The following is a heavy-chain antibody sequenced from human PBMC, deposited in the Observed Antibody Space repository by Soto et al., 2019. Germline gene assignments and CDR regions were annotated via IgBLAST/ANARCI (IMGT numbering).Heavy chain of an antibody. CDR1: GYTFSDYY. CDR2: INPNSGGT. J-gene: IGHJ4*02. D-gene: IGHD1-1*01. CDR3: AREPATAKTEGVDF. V-gene: IGHV1-2*02. Sequence: ASVKVSCKASGYTFSDYYIHWVRQAPGQGLEWMGWINPNSGGTKYAPKFQGGVTMTRDTSITTAYMELSRLRSSDTAVYYCAREPATAKTEGVDFWGQGTLVTVSS.